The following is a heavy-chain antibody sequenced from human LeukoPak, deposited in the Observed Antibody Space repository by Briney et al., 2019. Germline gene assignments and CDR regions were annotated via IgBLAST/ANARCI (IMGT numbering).Heavy chain of an antibody. V-gene: IGHV4-59*01. CDR1: GGSISSYY. D-gene: IGHD2-2*01. CDR3: ASLGYCSSTSCYPPFDP. Sequence: SETLSLTCTVSGGSISSYYWSWIRQPPGKGLEWIGYIYHSGSTNYNPSLKSRVTISVDTSKNQFSLKLSSVTAADTAVYYCASLGYCSSTSCYPPFDPWGQGTLVTVSS. CDR2: IYHSGST. J-gene: IGHJ5*02.